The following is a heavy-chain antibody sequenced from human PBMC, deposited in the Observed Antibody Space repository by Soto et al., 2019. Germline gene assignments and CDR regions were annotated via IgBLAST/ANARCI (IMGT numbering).Heavy chain of an antibody. D-gene: IGHD2-2*01. CDR2: IYYGGTT. V-gene: IGHV4-59*08. CDR3: ARLGFYYQSLDP. Sequence: SETLSLTCTVSGDSISEYYWSWIRQPPGKGLEWIGYIYYGGTTRYNPSLESRVTVSLETSKSQFSLTLSSVTASDTAVYYCARLGFYYQSLDPWGHGTLVTVSS. CDR1: GDSISEYY. J-gene: IGHJ5*02.